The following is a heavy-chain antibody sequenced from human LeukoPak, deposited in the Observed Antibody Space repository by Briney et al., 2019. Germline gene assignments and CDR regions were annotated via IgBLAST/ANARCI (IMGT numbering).Heavy chain of an antibody. CDR1: GGSIGSGGYY. J-gene: IGHJ6*02. CDR3: ARVFSSGSMDV. Sequence: SETLSLTCTVSGGSIGSGGYYWTWIRQHPGKGLEWIAYIYSSGTTYYNPSLKSRISRSLDRSKNQLSLNLTSVTAADTAVYYCARVFSSGSMDVWGQGTTVTVSS. V-gene: IGHV4-31*03. CDR2: IYSSGTT.